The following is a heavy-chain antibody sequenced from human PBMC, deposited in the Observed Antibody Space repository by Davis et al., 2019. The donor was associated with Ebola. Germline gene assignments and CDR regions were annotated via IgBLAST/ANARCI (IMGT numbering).Heavy chain of an antibody. CDR3: ANHYGDYVFDY. Sequence: GESLKISCAASGFTFSSYAMSWVRQAPGKGLEWVSAISGSGGSTYYADSVKGRFTISRDNSKNTLYLQMNSLRAEDTAVYYCANHYGDYVFDYWGQGTLVTVSS. CDR1: GFTFSSYA. D-gene: IGHD4-17*01. J-gene: IGHJ4*02. V-gene: IGHV3-23*01. CDR2: ISGSGGST.